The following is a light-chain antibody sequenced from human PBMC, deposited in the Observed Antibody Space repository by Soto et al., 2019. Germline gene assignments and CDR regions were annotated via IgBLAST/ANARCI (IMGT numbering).Light chain of an antibody. CDR1: QGIRNY. V-gene: IGKV1-33*01. Sequence: DIQMTQSPSSLSASVGDRVTITCQASQGIRNYLNWYQQKPGKAPNLLIYEASNLETGVPSRFSGSGSGTDFTFTISSLQPEDIATYYCQQYDNFPFTFGPGTKVDIK. CDR2: EAS. J-gene: IGKJ3*01. CDR3: QQYDNFPFT.